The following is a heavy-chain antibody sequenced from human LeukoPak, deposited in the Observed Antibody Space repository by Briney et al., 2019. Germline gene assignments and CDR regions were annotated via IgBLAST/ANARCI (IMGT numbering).Heavy chain of an antibody. CDR2: TNPNSGNT. J-gene: IGHJ4*02. Sequence: ASVKVSCKASGYTFTSYDINWVRQATGQGLEWMGWTNPNSGNTGYAQKFQGRVTITRNTSISTAYMELSSLRSEDTAVYYCARGTALTGTTLYHFDYWGQGTLVTVSS. CDR1: GYTFTSYD. V-gene: IGHV1-8*03. CDR3: ARGTALTGTTLYHFDY. D-gene: IGHD1-7*01.